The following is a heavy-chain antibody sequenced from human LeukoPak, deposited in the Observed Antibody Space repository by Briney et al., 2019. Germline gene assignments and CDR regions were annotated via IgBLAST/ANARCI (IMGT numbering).Heavy chain of an antibody. Sequence: GGSLRLFCAASGFTFSSYSMNWVRQAPGKGLEWVSYISSSSSTIYYADSVKGRFTISRDNAKNSLYLQMNSLRAEDTAVYYCAGDSPGGYSSYWGQGTLVTVSS. D-gene: IGHD6-19*01. J-gene: IGHJ4*02. CDR3: AGDSPGGYSSY. CDR1: GFTFSSYS. CDR2: ISSSSSTI. V-gene: IGHV3-48*01.